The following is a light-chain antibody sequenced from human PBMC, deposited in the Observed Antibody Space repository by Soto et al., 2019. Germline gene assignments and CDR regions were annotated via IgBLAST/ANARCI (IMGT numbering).Light chain of an antibody. J-gene: IGKJ2*04. CDR2: GAS. CDR3: QQYDYSPCS. Sequence: EVVLTQSPATLSVSPGDRATLSCRASQSVSRNLAWYQQKPGQAPRLLIYGASTRATGIPDRFRGSGSGTDFTLTISRLEPEDFAVYHCQQYDYSPCSFGQGTKLQI. V-gene: IGKV3-20*01. CDR1: QSVSRN.